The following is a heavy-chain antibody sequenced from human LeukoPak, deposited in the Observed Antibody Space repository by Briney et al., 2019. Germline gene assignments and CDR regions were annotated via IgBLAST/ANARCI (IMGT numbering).Heavy chain of an antibody. Sequence: SETLSLTCTVSGGSISSYYWSWIRQPPGKGLEWIGYIYYSGSTNYNPSLKSRVTISVDTSKNQFSLELSSVTAADTAVYYCARGRRHNSSGYFARFDYWGQGTLVTVSS. V-gene: IGHV4-59*08. CDR1: GGSISSYY. CDR3: ARGRRHNSSGYFARFDY. J-gene: IGHJ4*02. CDR2: IYYSGST. D-gene: IGHD3-22*01.